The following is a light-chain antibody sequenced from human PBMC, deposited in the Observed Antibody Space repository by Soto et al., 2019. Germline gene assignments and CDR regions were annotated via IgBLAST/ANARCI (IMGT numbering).Light chain of an antibody. CDR1: SSDVGVYNY. CDR2: EVS. CDR3: SSFAGNNNLV. V-gene: IGLV2-8*01. Sequence: QSALTQPPSASGSPGQSVTISCTGTSSDVGVYNYVSWYQQHPGKAPKLTIYEVSKRPSGVPARFSGSKSGNTASLTGSGLQAEDEADYYCSSFAGNNNLVFGGGTKLTVL. J-gene: IGLJ2*01.